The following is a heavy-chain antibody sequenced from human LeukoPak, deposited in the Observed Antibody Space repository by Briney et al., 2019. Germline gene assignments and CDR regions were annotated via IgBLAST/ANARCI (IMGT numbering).Heavy chain of an antibody. CDR3: ARYSGSYYRPRKGFDY. CDR2: IYYSRST. D-gene: IGHD1-26*01. CDR1: GGSISSYY. V-gene: IGHV4-59*01. J-gene: IGHJ4*02. Sequence: PSETLSLTCTVSGGSISSYYWSWIRQPPGKGLEWIGYIYYSRSTNYNPSLKSRVTISVDTSKNQFSLKLSSVTAADTAVYYCARYSGSYYRPRKGFDYWGQGTLVTVSS.